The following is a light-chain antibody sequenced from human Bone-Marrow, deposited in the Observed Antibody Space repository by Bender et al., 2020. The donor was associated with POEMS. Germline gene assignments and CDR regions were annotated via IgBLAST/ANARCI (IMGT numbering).Light chain of an antibody. V-gene: IGLV3-21*02. CDR1: NIGIKS. Sequence: SYVLTQSPSVSVDPGQTARITCGGDNIGIKSVHWYQQKPGQAPALVVYDDRHRPSGIPERISGSISGNTATLTITTVEAGDEADYYCQVWDSSRDLVVFGGGTELTVL. J-gene: IGLJ2*01. CDR3: QVWDSSRDLVV. CDR2: DDR.